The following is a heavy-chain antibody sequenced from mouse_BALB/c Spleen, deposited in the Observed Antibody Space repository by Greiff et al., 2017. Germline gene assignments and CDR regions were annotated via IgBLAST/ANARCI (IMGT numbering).Heavy chain of an antibody. D-gene: IGHD6-1*01. CDR2: ISYSGST. CDR3: GGPLMDY. V-gene: IGHV3-2*02. Sequence: VQLQQSGPGLVKPSQSLSLTCTVTGYSITSYYAWNWIRQFPGNKLEWMGYISYSGSTSYNPSLKSRISITRDTSKNQFFLQLNSVTTEDTATYYCGGPLMDYWGQGTSVTVSS. J-gene: IGHJ4*01. CDR1: GYSITSYYA.